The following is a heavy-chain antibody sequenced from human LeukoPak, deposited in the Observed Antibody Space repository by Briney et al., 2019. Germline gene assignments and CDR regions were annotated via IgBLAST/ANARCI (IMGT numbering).Heavy chain of an antibody. Sequence: SETLSLTCTVSGGSISSYYWSWIRQPPGKGLEWIGYIYYSGSTNYNPSLKSRVTISVETSKNQFSLKLSSVTAADTAVYYCARHYHDAFDIWGQGTMVTVSS. CDR2: IYYSGST. D-gene: IGHD3-16*02. CDR3: ARHYHDAFDI. V-gene: IGHV4-59*08. J-gene: IGHJ3*02. CDR1: GGSISSYY.